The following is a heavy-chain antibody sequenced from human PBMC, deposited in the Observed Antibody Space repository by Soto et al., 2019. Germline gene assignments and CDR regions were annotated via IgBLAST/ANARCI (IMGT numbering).Heavy chain of an antibody. CDR3: ASGAAYGDPDYYYYGMDV. J-gene: IGHJ6*02. Sequence: GGSLRLSCAASGFTFSSYWMHWVRQAPGKGLVWVSRINSDGSSTSYADSVKGRFTISRDNAKNTLYLQMNSLRAEDTAVYYCASGAAYGDPDYYYYGMDVWGQGTTVTVSS. CDR2: INSDGSST. V-gene: IGHV3-74*01. D-gene: IGHD4-17*01. CDR1: GFTFSSYW.